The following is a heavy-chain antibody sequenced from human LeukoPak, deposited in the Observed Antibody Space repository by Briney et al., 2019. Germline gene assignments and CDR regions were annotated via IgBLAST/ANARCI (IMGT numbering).Heavy chain of an antibody. J-gene: IGHJ5*02. D-gene: IGHD6-13*01. Sequence: PSETLSLTCTVSGGSISSGSYYWSWIRQPAGKGLEWIGRIYTSGSTNYNPSLKSRVTISVDTSKNQFSLKLSSVTAADTAVYYCAGDSSSWSGDWFDPWGQGTLVTVSS. CDR2: IYTSGST. CDR3: AGDSSSWSGDWFDP. CDR1: GGSISSGSYY. V-gene: IGHV4-61*02.